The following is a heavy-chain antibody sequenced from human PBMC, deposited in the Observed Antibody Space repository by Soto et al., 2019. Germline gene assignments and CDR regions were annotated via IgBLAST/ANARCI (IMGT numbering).Heavy chain of an antibody. D-gene: IGHD5-12*01. J-gene: IGHJ5*02. CDR2: LTTSGDST. CDR1: GFTFSSYA. CDR3: ARGSSRDGYT. V-gene: IGHV3-23*01. Sequence: EVQLLESGGGLVQPGGSLRLSCAASGFTFSSYAMTWVRQAPGKGLDWVSSLTTSGDSTHYADSVRGRFTISRDNSKNTLDLQMNSLRAEDSAVYYCARGSSRDGYTWGQGTLVTVSS.